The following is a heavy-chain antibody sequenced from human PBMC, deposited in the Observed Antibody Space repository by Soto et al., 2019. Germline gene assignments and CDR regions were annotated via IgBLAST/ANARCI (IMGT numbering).Heavy chain of an antibody. Sequence: VQLVQSGAEEKKPGASVKVSCKASGYTFTSYAMHWVRQAPGQRLEWMGWINGGNGNTKYSQKFQGRVTITRDTSASTAYMELSSLTSEDTAVYYCARADGPGFVGPWGQGTLVTVSS. CDR1: GYTFTSYA. J-gene: IGHJ5*02. CDR2: INGGNGNT. V-gene: IGHV1-3*05. D-gene: IGHD2-2*01. CDR3: ARADGPGFVGP.